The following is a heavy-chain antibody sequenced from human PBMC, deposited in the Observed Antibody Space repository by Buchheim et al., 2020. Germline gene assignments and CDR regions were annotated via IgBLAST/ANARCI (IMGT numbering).Heavy chain of an antibody. D-gene: IGHD5-18*01. J-gene: IGHJ4*02. CDR1: GFTFSSYG. V-gene: IGHV3-30*03. CDR2: ISYDGSNK. CDR3: ARPRYTAMVTAPAGY. Sequence: QVQLVESGGGVVQPGRSLRLSCAASGFTFSSYGMHWVRQAPGKGLEWVAVISYDGSNKYYADSVKGRFTTSRDNAKNSLYLQMNSLRAEDTAVYYCARPRYTAMVTAPAGYWGQGTL.